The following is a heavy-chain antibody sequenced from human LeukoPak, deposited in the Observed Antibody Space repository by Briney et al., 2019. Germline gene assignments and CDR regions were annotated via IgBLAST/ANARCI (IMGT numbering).Heavy chain of an antibody. J-gene: IGHJ4*02. Sequence: GGSLRLSCAASGFTFSSYWMNWVRQAPGRGLEWVANIKYDGREKYYVDSVKGRFTISRDNAKNSLYLQMNSLRVEDTAVYCCARDHSEPGVFFDLWGRGSLVTVSS. CDR3: ARDHSEPGVFFDL. CDR1: GFTFSSYW. V-gene: IGHV3-7*05. CDR2: IKYDGREK. D-gene: IGHD1-14*01.